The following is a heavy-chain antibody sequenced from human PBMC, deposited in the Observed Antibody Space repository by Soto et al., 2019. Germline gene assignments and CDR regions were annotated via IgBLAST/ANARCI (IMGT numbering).Heavy chain of an antibody. CDR3: ARDKPGTTCFDY. D-gene: IGHD1-1*01. CDR1: GFTISRNA. Sequence: PGGSLRLSCVASGFTISRNAMYWVRQAPGKGLEWVSGISERGETTHYADSVKGRFTISRDTSKNTLYLQLSALRADDTAVYYCARDKPGTTCFDYWGQGTLVTSPQ. V-gene: IGHV3-23*01. CDR2: ISERGETT. J-gene: IGHJ4*02.